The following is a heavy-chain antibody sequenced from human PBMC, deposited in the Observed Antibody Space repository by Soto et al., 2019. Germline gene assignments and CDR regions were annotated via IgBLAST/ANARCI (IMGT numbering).Heavy chain of an antibody. D-gene: IGHD3-9*01. CDR1: GFSFTNAC. Sequence: GALRLSCGAPGFSFTNACMSGVRRAPGKGLEWVGRIKSKVDGGTTDYATPVKDRFTISRDDSKSTLYLETNSLKTEDTAVYYCTTGAFYDILTAYWGQGTLVSVSS. V-gene: IGHV3-15*01. J-gene: IGHJ4*02. CDR3: TTGAFYDILTAY. CDR2: IKSKVDGGTT.